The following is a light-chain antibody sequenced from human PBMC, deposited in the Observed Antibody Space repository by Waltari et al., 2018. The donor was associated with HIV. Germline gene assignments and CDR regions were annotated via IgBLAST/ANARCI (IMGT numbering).Light chain of an antibody. Sequence: QSALTQPASVSGSPGQSITIPCPGASSDIGGYNFVSCYQQHPGKAPKLMIYHVSNRPSGVSNRFSGSKSGNTASLTISGLQAEDEADYYCSSYTSSSTLFVFGTGTKVTVL. J-gene: IGLJ1*01. V-gene: IGLV2-14*01. CDR3: SSYTSSSTLFV. CDR1: SSDIGGYNF. CDR2: HVS.